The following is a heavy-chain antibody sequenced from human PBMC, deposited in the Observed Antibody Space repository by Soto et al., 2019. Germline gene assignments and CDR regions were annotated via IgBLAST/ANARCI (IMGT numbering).Heavy chain of an antibody. CDR3: ARSSTSANYLDY. CDR2: IYYSGSA. J-gene: IGHJ4*02. Sequence: QVQLQESGPGLVKPSQTLSLTCTVSGGSISSGGYYWSWIRQHPGKGLEWIGYIYYSGSAYYNPSLKSRVTISVDTSKNQFSMKLSSVTAADTAVYYCARSSTSANYLDYWGQGTLVTVSS. CDR1: GGSISSGGYY. D-gene: IGHD2-2*01. V-gene: IGHV4-31*03.